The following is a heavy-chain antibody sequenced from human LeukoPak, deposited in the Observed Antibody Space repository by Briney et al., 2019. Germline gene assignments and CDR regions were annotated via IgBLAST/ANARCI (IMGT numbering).Heavy chain of an antibody. CDR3: SREEVSNYYYYGMDV. D-gene: IGHD2-8*01. V-gene: IGHV3-74*01. CDR1: GFTFRSYW. CDR2: VNSDGSST. Sequence: GESLKISCAASGFTFRSYWMHWVRQVPGKGLVWVSRVNSDGSSTTYADSVKGRFTVSRDNAKNTLYLQMNSLRAEDTAVYYCSREEVSNYYYYGMDVWGQGTTVTVSS. J-gene: IGHJ6*02.